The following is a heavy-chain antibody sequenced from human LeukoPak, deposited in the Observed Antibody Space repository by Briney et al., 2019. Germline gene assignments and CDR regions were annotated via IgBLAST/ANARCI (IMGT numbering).Heavy chain of an antibody. D-gene: IGHD2-2*01. V-gene: IGHV4-39*01. J-gene: IGHJ4*02. CDR2: IYYSGST. Sequence: SETLSLTCTVPGGSISSSSYYWGWIRQPPGKGLEWIVTIYYSGSTYYNPSLTSRVTISVDTSKNQFSLKVSSVTAADTAVYYCASTMYCSSTSCLRFDYWGQGTLVTVSS. CDR1: GGSISSSSYY. CDR3: ASTMYCSSTSCLRFDY.